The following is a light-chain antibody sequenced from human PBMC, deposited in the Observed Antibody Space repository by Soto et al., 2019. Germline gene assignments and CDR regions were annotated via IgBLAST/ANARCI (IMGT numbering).Light chain of an antibody. Sequence: GDRVTITCRASQDISSWLAWYQQKPGNAPKLLIYAASSLQGGVPSRFSGSGSGTDFTLTISSLQPEDFATYYCQLATSFPPSITFGQGTRLEIK. CDR3: QLATSFPPSIT. CDR1: QDISSW. V-gene: IGKV1-12*01. J-gene: IGKJ5*01. CDR2: AAS.